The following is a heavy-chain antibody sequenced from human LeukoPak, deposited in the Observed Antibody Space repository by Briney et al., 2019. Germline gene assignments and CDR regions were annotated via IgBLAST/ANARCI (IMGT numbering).Heavy chain of an antibody. CDR1: GFTVSSNY. CDR2: IYSGGST. Sequence: RPGGSLRLSCAASGFTVSSNYMSWVRQAPGKGLEWVSVIYSGGSTYYADSVKGRFTISRDNSKNTLYLQMNSLRAEDTAVYYCAREGGSYSGHFDYWGQGTLVTVSS. CDR3: AREGGSYSGHFDY. V-gene: IGHV3-66*01. J-gene: IGHJ4*02. D-gene: IGHD1-26*01.